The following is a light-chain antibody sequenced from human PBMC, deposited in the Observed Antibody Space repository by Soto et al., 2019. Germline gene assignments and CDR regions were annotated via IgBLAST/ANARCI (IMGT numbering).Light chain of an antibody. V-gene: IGLV2-14*01. CDR2: DVS. CDR1: SSDVGGYNY. J-gene: IGLJ1*01. Sequence: QSVLTQPASVSASPGQSITISCTGTSSDVGGYNYVSWYQQHPGKAPKLMIYDVSNRPSGVSNRFSGSKSGNTASLTISGLQAEDEADYYCSSYTSSTLYVFGTGTKVTVL. CDR3: SSYTSSTLYV.